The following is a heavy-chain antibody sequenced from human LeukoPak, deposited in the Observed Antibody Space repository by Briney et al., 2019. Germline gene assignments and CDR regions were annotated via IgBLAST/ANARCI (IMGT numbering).Heavy chain of an antibody. Sequence: ASVKVSCKASGCTFRSYEINWVRQAPGQGLEWVGWIHPNSGKTGYAQKFQGRVTMTRDTSTETAFIELSSLKFDDTATFYCARGHYGGNRYFDIWGQGTLVTVSS. J-gene: IGHJ4*02. CDR1: GCTFRSYE. CDR2: IHPNSGKT. V-gene: IGHV1-8*01. CDR3: ARGHYGGNRYFDI. D-gene: IGHD4-23*01.